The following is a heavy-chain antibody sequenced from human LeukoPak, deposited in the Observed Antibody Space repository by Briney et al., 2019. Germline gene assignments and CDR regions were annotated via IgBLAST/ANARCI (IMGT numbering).Heavy chain of an antibody. Sequence: GGSLRLSCAASGFTFDDYAMHWVRQAPGKGLEWVSGISWNSGSIGYADSVKGRFTISRDNAKNSLYLQMNSLRAEDMALYYCAKSGRLFDAFDIWGQGTMVTVSS. J-gene: IGHJ3*02. CDR3: AKSGRLFDAFDI. D-gene: IGHD3-22*01. CDR2: ISWNSGSI. V-gene: IGHV3-9*03. CDR1: GFTFDDYA.